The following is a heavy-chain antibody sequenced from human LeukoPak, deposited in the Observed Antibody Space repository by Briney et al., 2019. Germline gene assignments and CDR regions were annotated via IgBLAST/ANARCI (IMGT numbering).Heavy chain of an antibody. Sequence: SETLSLTCTVSGGSISSYYWIWIRQPPGKGREWIGCIYYSESTNYNPSLKSRVTISVDTSKNQFSLKLSSVTAADTAVYYCARGGFRYFDYWGQGTLVTVSS. J-gene: IGHJ4*02. CDR2: IYYSEST. V-gene: IGHV4-59*01. CDR3: ARGGFRYFDY. CDR1: GGSISSYY. D-gene: IGHD2/OR15-2a*01.